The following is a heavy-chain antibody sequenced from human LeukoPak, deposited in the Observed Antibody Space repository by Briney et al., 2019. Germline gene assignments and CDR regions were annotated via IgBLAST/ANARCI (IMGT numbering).Heavy chain of an antibody. CDR1: GFTFSSYA. J-gene: IGHJ4*02. V-gene: IGHV3-23*01. Sequence: GGSLRLSCAASGFTFSSYAMSWVRQAPGKGLEWVSAISGSGGSTYYADSVKGRFTISRDNSENTLYLQMNSLRAEDTAVYYCAKPRSGFWSGDLFDYWGQGTLVTVSS. CDR3: AKPRSGFWSGDLFDY. D-gene: IGHD3-3*01. CDR2: ISGSGGST.